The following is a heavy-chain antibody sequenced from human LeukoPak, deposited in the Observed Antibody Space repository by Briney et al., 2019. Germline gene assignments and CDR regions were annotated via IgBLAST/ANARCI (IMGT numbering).Heavy chain of an antibody. J-gene: IGHJ4*02. V-gene: IGHV4-34*01. CDR3: ARGPGVTGVTDY. D-gene: IGHD4-23*01. CDR2: LNHSGST. CDR1: GGSFSGYY. Sequence: PSETLSLTCAVFGGSFSGYYWSWIRQPPGKGLEWIGELNHSGSTNYNPSLKSRVTISVDTSKNQFSMKLASVIAADTAVYYCARGPGVTGVTDYWGQGTLVTVSS.